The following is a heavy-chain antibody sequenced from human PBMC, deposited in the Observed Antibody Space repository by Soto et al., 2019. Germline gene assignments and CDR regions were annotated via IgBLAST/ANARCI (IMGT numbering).Heavy chain of an antibody. J-gene: IGHJ4*02. CDR1: GDPISTSY. V-gene: IGHV4-59*01. D-gene: IGHD1-26*01. CDR3: ARDRPGWEPTIGPSFDF. CDR2: IYYSGST. Sequence: SETLSLTCTVSGDPISTSYWSWIRQPPGKGLEWIGYIYYSGSTTYNPSLKSRVTMSVDTPKNQFSLKLSAVTAADTAVYYCARDRPGWEPTIGPSFDFWGQGILVTVSS.